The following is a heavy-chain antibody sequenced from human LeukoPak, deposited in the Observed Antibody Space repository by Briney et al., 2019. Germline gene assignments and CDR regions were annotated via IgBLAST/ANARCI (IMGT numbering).Heavy chain of an antibody. CDR3: ARGGRGSAAVVAPRSFDI. D-gene: IGHD3-22*01. CDR1: GFDVSSHH. CDR2: TYTRGNS. J-gene: IGHJ3*02. Sequence: SGGSLRLSCAASGFDVSSHHMVWVRQAPGKGLEWVSVTYTRGNSYYTDSAKGRFIISRDTSKNTMDLQMNSLRPEDSALYFCARGGRGSAAVVAPRSFDIWGQGTMVAVSS. V-gene: IGHV3-53*01.